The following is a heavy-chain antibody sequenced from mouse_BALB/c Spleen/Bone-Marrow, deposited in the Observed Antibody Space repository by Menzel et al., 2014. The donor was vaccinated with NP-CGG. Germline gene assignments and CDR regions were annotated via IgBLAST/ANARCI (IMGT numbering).Heavy chain of an antibody. D-gene: IGHD1-1*01. CDR1: GYTFTSYY. CDR2: IYPGNVNT. V-gene: IGHV1S56*01. J-gene: IGHJ2*01. CDR3: ARNYGFDY. Sequence: QVQLQQSGPELVKPGASVRISCKASGYTFTSYYIHWVKQRPGQGLEWIGWIYPGNVNTKYNVKFKGKATLTADKSSSTAYMQLSSLTSEDSAVYFCARNYGFDYWGQGTTLTVSS.